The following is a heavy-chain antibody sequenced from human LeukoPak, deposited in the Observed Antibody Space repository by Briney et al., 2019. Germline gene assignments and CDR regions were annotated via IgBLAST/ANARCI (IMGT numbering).Heavy chain of an antibody. V-gene: IGHV3-74*03. CDR3: ARDLDWILFDY. J-gene: IGHJ4*02. CDR2: IRPEGTTT. D-gene: IGHD3-9*01. CDR1: GFTFSTYW. Sequence: AESLRLSCAASGFTFSTYWMHWVRQAPGKGLVWVARIRPEGTTTAYADSVKGRFTISRDNPENTLFLQMNSLSAEDTAVYYCARDLDWILFDYWGQGTLFTVSS.